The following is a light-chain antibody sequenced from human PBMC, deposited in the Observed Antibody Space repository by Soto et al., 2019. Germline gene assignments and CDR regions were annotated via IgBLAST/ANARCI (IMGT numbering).Light chain of an antibody. CDR3: QQYVYSPIT. Sequence: EIVLTQSPGTLSLSPGERATLSCRASQSVSSSYLAWYQQKPGQAPRLLIYGASSRATGIPDRFSGSGSGTDFTLTISRLEPEDFAVYYCQQYVYSPITFGQGTRLEMK. CDR1: QSVSSSY. J-gene: IGKJ5*01. CDR2: GAS. V-gene: IGKV3-20*01.